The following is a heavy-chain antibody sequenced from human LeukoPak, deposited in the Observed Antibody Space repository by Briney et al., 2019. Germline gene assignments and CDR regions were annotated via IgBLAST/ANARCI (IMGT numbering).Heavy chain of an antibody. CDR3: ARGHYGDYTLFDY. D-gene: IGHD4-17*01. CDR2: ISYDGSNK. V-gene: IGHV3-30-3*01. CDR1: GFTFSSYA. Sequence: PGGSLRLSCAASGFTFSSYAMHWVRQAPGKGLEWVAVISYDGSNKYYADSVKGRFTISRDNSKNTLYLQMNSLRAEDTAVYYCARGHYGDYTLFDYWGQGTLVTVSS. J-gene: IGHJ4*02.